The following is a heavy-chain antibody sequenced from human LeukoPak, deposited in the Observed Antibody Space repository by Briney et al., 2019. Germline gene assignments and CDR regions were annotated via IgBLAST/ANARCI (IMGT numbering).Heavy chain of an antibody. CDR1: GYTLTELS. CDR3: ATSLWSYFQH. Sequence: ASVKVSCKVSGYTLTELSMHWVRQAPGKGLEWMGGFDPEDGETIYAQKFQGRVTVTEDTSTDTAYMELSSLRSEDTAVYYCATSLWSYFQHWGQGILVTVSS. CDR2: FDPEDGET. D-gene: IGHD1-1*01. J-gene: IGHJ1*01. V-gene: IGHV1-24*01.